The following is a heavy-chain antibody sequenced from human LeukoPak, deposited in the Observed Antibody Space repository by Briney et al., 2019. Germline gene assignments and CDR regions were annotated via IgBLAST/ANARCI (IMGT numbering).Heavy chain of an antibody. CDR1: GFSVSNNY. V-gene: IGHV3-66*01. CDR2: IYSGGST. CDR3: ASDSYSPEYFQH. D-gene: IGHD2-15*01. Sequence: GGSLRLSCAASGFSVSNNYMSWVRQALGKGLEWVSVIYSGGSTFYADSVKGRFTISRDNSKNTLYLQMNSLRAEDTAVYYCASDSYSPEYFQHWGQGTLVTVSS. J-gene: IGHJ1*01.